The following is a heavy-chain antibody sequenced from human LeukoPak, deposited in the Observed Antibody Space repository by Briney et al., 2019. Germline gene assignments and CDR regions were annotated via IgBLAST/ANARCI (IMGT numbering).Heavy chain of an antibody. V-gene: IGHV1-8*01. CDR1: GYTFTSYD. CDR2: MNPNSGNT. J-gene: IGHJ4*02. D-gene: IGHD3-10*01. Sequence: ASVKVSCKASGYTFTSYDINWVRQATGQGLEWMGWMNPNSGNTGYAQKFQGRVTMTRNTSISTAYMELSSLRSEDTAVYYCARGSRLVRGVTSRRNYYFYYSGQGTLVTVSS. CDR3: ARGSRLVRGVTSRRNYYFYY.